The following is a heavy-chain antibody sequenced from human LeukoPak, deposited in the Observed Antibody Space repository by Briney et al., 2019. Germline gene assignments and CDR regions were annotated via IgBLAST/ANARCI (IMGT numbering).Heavy chain of an antibody. Sequence: GGSLRLSCEASGFTFSSNAMSWVRQAPGKGLEWVSALSGGGDSTYYADSVKGRFTISRDNAKNSLYLQMNSLRAEDTAVYYCAASANYYYMDVWGKGTTVTISS. CDR2: LSGGGDST. CDR1: GFTFSSNA. J-gene: IGHJ6*03. V-gene: IGHV3-23*01. CDR3: AASANYYYMDV. D-gene: IGHD1-26*01.